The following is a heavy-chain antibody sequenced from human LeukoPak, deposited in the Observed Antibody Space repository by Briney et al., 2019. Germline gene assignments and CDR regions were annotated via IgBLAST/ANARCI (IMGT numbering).Heavy chain of an antibody. CDR2: MNPNSGNT. V-gene: IGHV1-8*01. Sequence: AAVKVSCKASGYTFTSYDINWVRQATGQGLEWMGWMNPNSGNTGYEQKFQGRVTMTRNTSISTAYMELSRLRSEDTAVYYCARGRSGDSSSWYYYYYGMDVWGQGTTVTVSS. J-gene: IGHJ6*02. D-gene: IGHD6-13*01. CDR3: ARGRSGDSSSWYYYYYGMDV. CDR1: GYTFTSYD.